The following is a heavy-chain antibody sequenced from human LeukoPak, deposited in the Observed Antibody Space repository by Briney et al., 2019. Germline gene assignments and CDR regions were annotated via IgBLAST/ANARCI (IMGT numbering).Heavy chain of an antibody. CDR3: AREQLGIDH. V-gene: IGHV4-61*01. Sequence: SETLSLTCTVSGGSISSSNYYWSWIRQPPGKGLEWIGYIYYSGSTNYNPSLKSRVTISIDTSKTQFSLKLSSVTAADTAVYYCAREQLGIDHWGQGTLVTVSS. CDR2: IYYSGST. CDR1: GGSISSSNYY. J-gene: IGHJ4*02. D-gene: IGHD6-6*01.